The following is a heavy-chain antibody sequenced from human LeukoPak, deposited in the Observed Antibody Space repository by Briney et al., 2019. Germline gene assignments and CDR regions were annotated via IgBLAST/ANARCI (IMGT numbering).Heavy chain of an antibody. D-gene: IGHD4-17*01. V-gene: IGHV1-2*02. CDR1: GYTFTGYY. Sequence: ASVKVSCKASGYTFTGYYMNWVRQAPGQGLEWMGWINPNSGVTNYAQKFQGRVTMTRDTSISTAYMELSRLRSDDTAVYYCARSDYGGYLLLTHYWGQGTLVTVSS. CDR2: INPNSGVT. CDR3: ARSDYGGYLLLTHY. J-gene: IGHJ4*02.